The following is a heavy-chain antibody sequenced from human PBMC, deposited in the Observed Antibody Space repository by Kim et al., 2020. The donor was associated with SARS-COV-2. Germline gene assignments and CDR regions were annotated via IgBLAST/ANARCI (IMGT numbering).Heavy chain of an antibody. CDR1: GYTFTSYA. J-gene: IGHJ6*03. D-gene: IGHD5-12*01. Sequence: ASVKVSCKASGYTFTSYAMNWVRQAPGQGLEWMGWINTNTGNPTYAQGFTGRFVFSLDTSVSTAYLQISSLKAEDTAVYYCARRATQIEMATISYSYYYYYMDVWGKGTTVTVSS. CDR2: INTNTGNP. CDR3: ARRATQIEMATISYSYYYYYMDV. V-gene: IGHV7-4-1*02.